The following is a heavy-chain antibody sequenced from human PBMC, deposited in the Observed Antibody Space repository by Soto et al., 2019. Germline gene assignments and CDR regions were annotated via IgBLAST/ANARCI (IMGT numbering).Heavy chain of an antibody. D-gene: IGHD5-18*01. V-gene: IGHV3-23*01. J-gene: IGHJ4*02. Sequence: GGSLRLSCAASRFTFSSYAMCWVRQAPGKGLEWVSSISVSGGSTYYADSVKGRFTISRDNSKNTLYLQMNSLRAEDTAVYYCANPYSYSYVRWGQGTLVTVSS. CDR2: ISVSGGST. CDR3: ANPYSYSYVR. CDR1: RFTFSSYA.